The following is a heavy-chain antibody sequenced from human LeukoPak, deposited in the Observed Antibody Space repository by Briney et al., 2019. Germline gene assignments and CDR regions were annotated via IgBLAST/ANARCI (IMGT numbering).Heavy chain of an antibody. V-gene: IGHV1-69*01. CDR1: GGTFNNYA. CDR2: IIPLFRTA. CDR3: ARIMEYCSSTSCYYGMDV. Sequence: GASVKVSCKTSGGTFNNYAINWVRQAPGQGLEWMGGIIPLFRTANYAQNFQGRVTITADGSTRTAYMELSSLRSEDTAVYYCARIMEYCSSTSCYYGMDVWGQGTTVIVSS. D-gene: IGHD2-2*01. J-gene: IGHJ6*02.